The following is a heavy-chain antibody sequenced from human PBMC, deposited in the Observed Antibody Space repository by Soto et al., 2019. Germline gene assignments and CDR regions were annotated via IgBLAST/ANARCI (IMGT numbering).Heavy chain of an antibody. J-gene: IGHJ4*01. CDR1: GFTFSSYW. Sequence: EVQLVESGGGLVQPGGSLRLSCAASGFTFSSYWMHWVRQAPGKGLMWVSRIKTDGTDTHYADSVKGRFTISRDNAKNTLYLQMNSLRGEDTAVYYCARPRTSDWAYDIWGQGNPGHRLL. D-gene: IGHD3-16*01. V-gene: IGHV3-74*01. CDR2: IKTDGTDT. CDR3: ARPRTSDWAYDI.